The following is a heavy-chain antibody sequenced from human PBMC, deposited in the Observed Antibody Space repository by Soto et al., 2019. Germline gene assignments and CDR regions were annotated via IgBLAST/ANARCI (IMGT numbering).Heavy chain of an antibody. D-gene: IGHD6-13*01. CDR3: AKRSPYSSGWYSPIFDY. Sequence: GGSLIVSCAPSGFSFGYYSMSWVRQAPGKGLEWVSVISESGGSTHYADSVRGRFTVSRDNSKNSLSLRMNSLRDEDTAVYFCAKRSPYSSGWYSPIFDYWGQGALVTVSA. V-gene: IGHV3-23*01. CDR2: ISESGGST. J-gene: IGHJ4*02. CDR1: GFSFGYYS.